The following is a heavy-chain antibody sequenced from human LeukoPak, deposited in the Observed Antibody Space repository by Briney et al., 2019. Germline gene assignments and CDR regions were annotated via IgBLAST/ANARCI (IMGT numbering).Heavy chain of an antibody. V-gene: IGHV1-2*02. Sequence: ASVKVSCKASGYXFTGYYFHWVRQAPGQGLEWMGWINPNSGGTDYAQKFQGRVTMTRDTSISTVYIELSGLTSDDTAMYYCARDASRTAAPDDYWGQGTLVTVSS. CDR3: ARDASRTAAPDDY. CDR1: GYXFTGYY. CDR2: INPNSGGT. D-gene: IGHD2-2*01. J-gene: IGHJ4*02.